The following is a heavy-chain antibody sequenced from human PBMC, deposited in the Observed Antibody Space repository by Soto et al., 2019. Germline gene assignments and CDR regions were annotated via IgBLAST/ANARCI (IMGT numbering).Heavy chain of an antibody. Sequence: PSETLSLTCTVSGGSISSSSYYWGWIRQPPGKGLEWIGSIYYSGSTYYNPSLKSRVTISVDTSKNQFSLKLSSVTAADTAVYYCARLGLYCSGGRCYYWLDPWGQGTLVTVSS. J-gene: IGHJ5*02. V-gene: IGHV4-39*01. D-gene: IGHD2-15*01. CDR2: IYYSGST. CDR3: ARLGLYCSGGRCYYWLDP. CDR1: GGSISSSSYY.